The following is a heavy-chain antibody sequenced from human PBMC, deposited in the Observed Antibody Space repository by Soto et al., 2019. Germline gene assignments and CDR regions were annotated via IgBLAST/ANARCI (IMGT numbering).Heavy chain of an antibody. D-gene: IGHD1-7*01. Sequence: SETLSLTCTVSGGSISSSSYYWGWIRQPPGKGLEWIGSIYYSGSTYYNPSLKSRVTISVDTSKNQFSLKLSSVTAADTAVYYCARGNYSWFDPWGQGTLVTVSS. V-gene: IGHV4-39*01. CDR1: GGSISSSSYY. CDR3: ARGNYSWFDP. CDR2: IYYSGST. J-gene: IGHJ5*02.